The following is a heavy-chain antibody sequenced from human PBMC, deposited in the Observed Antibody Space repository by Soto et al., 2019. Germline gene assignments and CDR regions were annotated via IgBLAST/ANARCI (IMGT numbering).Heavy chain of an antibody. Sequence: XGSLRLACSASGFTFSSYGMHWVRQAPGKGLEWVAVISYDGSNKYYADSVKGRFTISRDNSKNTLYLQMNSLRAEDTAVYYCAKDGDYGDYYYGMDVWGQGTTVTVSS. D-gene: IGHD4-17*01. V-gene: IGHV3-30*18. CDR2: ISYDGSNK. J-gene: IGHJ6*02. CDR3: AKDGDYGDYYYGMDV. CDR1: GFTFSSYG.